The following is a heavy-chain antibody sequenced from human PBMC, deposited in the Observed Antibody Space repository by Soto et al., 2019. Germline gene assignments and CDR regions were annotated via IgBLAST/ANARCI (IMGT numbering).Heavy chain of an antibody. V-gene: IGHV4-59*01. CDR2: IYYSGST. D-gene: IGHD1-1*01. CDR1: GGSISSYY. CDR3: AGGYNWNDGGFDY. J-gene: IGHJ4*02. Sequence: QVQLQESGPGLVKPSETLSLTCTVSGGSISSYYWSWIRQPPGKGLEWIGYIYYSGSTNYNPSLKDRAXXPXAXXTNRSSLKLSSVTAADTAVYYCAGGYNWNDGGFDYWGQGTLVTVSS.